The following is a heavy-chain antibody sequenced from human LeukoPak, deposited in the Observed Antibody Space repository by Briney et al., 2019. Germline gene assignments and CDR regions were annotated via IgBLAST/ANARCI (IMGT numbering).Heavy chain of an antibody. Sequence: SQTLSLTCTVSGGSISSGDYNWSWIRQPPGKGLEWIGYIYYSGSTYYNPSLKSRVTISVDTSKNQFSLKLSSVTAADTAVYYCARGTRLSYGMDVWGQGTTVTVSS. J-gene: IGHJ6*02. CDR3: ARGTRLSYGMDV. CDR2: IYYSGST. V-gene: IGHV4-30-4*01. CDR1: GGSISSGDYN. D-gene: IGHD2-2*01.